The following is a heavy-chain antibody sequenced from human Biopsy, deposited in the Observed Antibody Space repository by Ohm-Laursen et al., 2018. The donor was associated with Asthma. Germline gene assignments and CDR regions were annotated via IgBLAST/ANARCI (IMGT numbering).Heavy chain of an antibody. CDR2: IYYTGSD. CDR1: GGSVSTGSYY. D-gene: IGHD3-10*01. V-gene: IGHV4-61*01. J-gene: IGHJ6*02. CDR3: ARGPNYHGSGRAPIGMDV. Sequence: SETLSLTCTVSGGSVSTGSYYWSWIRQPPGKELEWLGYIYYTGSDNYNPSLKSRVTISVDTSKNQFSLRLNSVTAADTAVYYCARGPNYHGSGRAPIGMDVWGQGTTVTVSS.